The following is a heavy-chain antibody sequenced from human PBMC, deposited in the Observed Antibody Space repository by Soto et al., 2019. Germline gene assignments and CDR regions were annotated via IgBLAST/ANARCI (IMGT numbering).Heavy chain of an antibody. D-gene: IGHD2-8*01. J-gene: IGHJ5*02. Sequence: ASVKVSCKASGYTFTGYYMHWVRQAPGQGLEWMGWINPNSGGTNYAQKFQGRVTMTRDTSISTAYMELSRLRSDDTAVYYCARSPAYCTNGVCYNNRFDPWGQGTLVTVSS. CDR3: ARSPAYCTNGVCYNNRFDP. V-gene: IGHV1-2*02. CDR1: GYTFTGYY. CDR2: INPNSGGT.